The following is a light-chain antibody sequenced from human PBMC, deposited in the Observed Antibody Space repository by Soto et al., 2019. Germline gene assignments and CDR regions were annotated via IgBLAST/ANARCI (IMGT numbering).Light chain of an antibody. CDR2: DAS. J-gene: IGKJ5*01. CDR3: QQYNTYST. V-gene: IGKV1-5*01. Sequence: DIQMTQSPSTLSASVGDRVTITCRASRSISNWLAWYQQRPGIAPKLLIFDASILQSGVPSRFSGSGSGTEFTLTISSLQPDDFATYYCQQYNTYSTFGQGTRLEI. CDR1: RSISNW.